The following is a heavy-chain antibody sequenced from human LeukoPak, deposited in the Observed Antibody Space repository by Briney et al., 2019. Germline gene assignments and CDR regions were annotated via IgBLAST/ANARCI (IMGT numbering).Heavy chain of an antibody. CDR1: GGSISSYY. V-gene: IGHV4-4*07. D-gene: IGHD3-10*01. CDR2: IYTTGRT. Sequence: SGTLSLTCTVSGGSISSYYWSWIRQPAARGLEWIGRIYTTGRTNYNASLKSRVIMSVDTSNNQFSLKLSSVTAADTAVYYCARDLPSYYYDSGNMFDPWGQGILVTVSS. J-gene: IGHJ5*02. CDR3: ARDLPSYYYDSGNMFDP.